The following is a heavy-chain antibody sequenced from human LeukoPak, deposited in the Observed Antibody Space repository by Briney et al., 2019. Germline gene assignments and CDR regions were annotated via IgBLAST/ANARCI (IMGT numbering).Heavy chain of an antibody. CDR2: TRDKGNSYTT. V-gene: IGHV3-72*01. Sequence: PGGSLRLSCAASGFTFSDHYMDWVRQAPGKGLEWVGRTRDKGNSYTTEYAAPVKGRFTFSRDDSKNSLYLQMNNLKTEDTAVYYRVRVNGRYGNDYWGQGTLVTVSS. CDR1: GFTFSDHY. J-gene: IGHJ4*02. CDR3: VRVNGRYGNDY. D-gene: IGHD1-26*01.